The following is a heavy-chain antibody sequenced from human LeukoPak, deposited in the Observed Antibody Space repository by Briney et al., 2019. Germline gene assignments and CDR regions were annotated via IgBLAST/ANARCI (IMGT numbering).Heavy chain of an antibody. CDR2: INHSGST. CDR3: TRGGSGSYATFDY. D-gene: IGHD3-10*01. J-gene: IGHJ4*02. V-gene: IGHV4-34*01. Sequence: PSETLSLTCAVYGGSFSGYYWSWIRQPPGKGLEWTGEINHSGSTNYNPSLKSRVTISVDTSKNQFSLKLSSVTAADTAMYYCTRGGSGSYATFDYWGQGTLVTVSS. CDR1: GGSFSGYY.